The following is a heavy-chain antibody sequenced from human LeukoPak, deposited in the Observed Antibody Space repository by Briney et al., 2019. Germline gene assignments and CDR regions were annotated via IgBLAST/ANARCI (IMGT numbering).Heavy chain of an antibody. CDR3: ASPTTVTTIAFDI. CDR2: IYPGDSDT. J-gene: IGHJ3*02. D-gene: IGHD4-17*01. V-gene: IGHV5-51*01. CDR1: GYNFTSYW. Sequence: XSCKGSGYNFTSYWIGWGRQVPGKGLEWMGIIYPGDSDTRFSPSFQGQVTISADKSISTAYLQWSSLKASDTAMYYCASPTTVTTIAFDIWGQGTMVTVSS.